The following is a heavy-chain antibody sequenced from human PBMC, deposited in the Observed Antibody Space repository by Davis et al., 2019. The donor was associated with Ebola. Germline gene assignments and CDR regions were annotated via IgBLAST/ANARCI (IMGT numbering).Heavy chain of an antibody. CDR2: IKTDGSEE. V-gene: IGHV3-7*01. CDR3: VRDPALVVTGGGWFFGL. J-gene: IGHJ2*01. CDR1: GFTFSTYW. D-gene: IGHD2-21*02. Sequence: PGGSLRLSCATSGFTFSTYWMSWVRQAPGKGLEWVANIKTDGSEEHYVDSVKGRFTVSRDNAKNSLYLQMNSLRAEDTAVYYCVRDPALVVTGGGWFFGLWGRGTLVTVSS.